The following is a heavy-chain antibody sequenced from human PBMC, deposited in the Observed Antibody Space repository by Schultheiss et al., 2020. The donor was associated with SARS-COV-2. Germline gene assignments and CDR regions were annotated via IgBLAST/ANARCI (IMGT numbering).Heavy chain of an antibody. CDR2: IYYSGIT. CDR3: ARDRSGSSLFDS. V-gene: IGHV4-31*03. Sequence: SETLSLTCTVSNGSISSVGSFWSWIRQRPGKGLEWIGYIYYSGITYYNPSLLSRVVISIDTSENQFSLRLSSVTAADTAVYYCARDRSGSSLFDSWGQGTLVTVSS. CDR1: NGSISSVGSF. D-gene: IGHD1-26*01. J-gene: IGHJ4*02.